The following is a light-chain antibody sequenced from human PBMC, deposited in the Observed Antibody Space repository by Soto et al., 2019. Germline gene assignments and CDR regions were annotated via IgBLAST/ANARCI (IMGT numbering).Light chain of an antibody. CDR3: SSFTSDRIYV. CDR2: GVT. V-gene: IGLV2-14*03. J-gene: IGLJ1*01. CDR1: HNDIGTYDY. Sequence: SVLTQPTSVSGSPGQSITISCTGNHNDIGTYDYVSWYQQHPGRAPRLLIYGVTTRPSGISDRFSASKSGLTASLTISGLQPEDEADYYCSSFTSDRIYVFGPGTKVTRP.